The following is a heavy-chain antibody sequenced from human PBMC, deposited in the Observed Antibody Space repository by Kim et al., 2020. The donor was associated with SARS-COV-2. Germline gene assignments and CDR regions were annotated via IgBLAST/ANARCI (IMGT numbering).Heavy chain of an antibody. Sequence: SETLSLTCAVSGGSISSSNWWCWGRQPPGKGLEWIGEIYHSGGTNFNPSLKSRVTISVDRSKNQFSLKLSSVTAADTAVYYCARALHVVRGLYDNWGQGTLVTVSS. V-gene: IGHV4-4*02. CDR3: ARALHVVRGLYDN. J-gene: IGHJ4*02. CDR2: IYHSGGT. D-gene: IGHD3-10*01. CDR1: GGSISSSNW.